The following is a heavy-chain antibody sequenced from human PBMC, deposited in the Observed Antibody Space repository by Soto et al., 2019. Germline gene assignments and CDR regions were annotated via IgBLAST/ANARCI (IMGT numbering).Heavy chain of an antibody. CDR3: ASLVTQATTFDS. CDR2: SRNKANSYTT. D-gene: IGHD1-26*01. J-gene: IGHJ4*02. Sequence: EVQLVESGGGLVQPGGSLRLSCAASGFSFSDHYMDWVRQAPGKGLEWVGRSRNKANSYTTEYAASVKGRFTISRDDSTPSLYLQMNSLNTYDTAVYYCASLVTQATTFDSSGQGTLVTVSS. CDR1: GFSFSDHY. V-gene: IGHV3-72*01.